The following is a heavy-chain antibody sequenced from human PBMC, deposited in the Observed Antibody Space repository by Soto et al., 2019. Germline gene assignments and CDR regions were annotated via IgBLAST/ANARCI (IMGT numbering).Heavy chain of an antibody. J-gene: IGHJ4*02. CDR1: GFTVSSNY. CDR3: ARVSRGGSDY. V-gene: IGHV3-53*02. Sequence: EVQLVETGGGLIQPGGSLKLPCAASGFTVSSNYMSWVCQAPGEGLEWVSVIYSGGSTYYADSGKGRLTISRDNSKNTQYLQMNSLRAEDTAVYYCARVSRGGSDYWGQGTLVTVSS. D-gene: IGHD3-10*01. CDR2: IYSGGST.